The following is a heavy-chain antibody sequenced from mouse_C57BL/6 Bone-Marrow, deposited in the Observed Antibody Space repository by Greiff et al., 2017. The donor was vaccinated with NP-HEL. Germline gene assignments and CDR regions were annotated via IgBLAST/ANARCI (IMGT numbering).Heavy chain of an antibody. CDR1: GYTFTSYW. CDR3: ARRRIRGDYFDD. V-gene: IGHV1-69*01. CDR2: IDPSDSYT. J-gene: IGHJ2*01. Sequence: VKLQQPGAELVMPGASVKLSCKASGYTFTSYWMHWVKQRPGQGLEWIGEIDPSDSYTNYNQKFKGKSTLTVDKSSSTAYMQLSSLTSEDSAVYYCARRRIRGDYFDDWGKGTTLTVSA.